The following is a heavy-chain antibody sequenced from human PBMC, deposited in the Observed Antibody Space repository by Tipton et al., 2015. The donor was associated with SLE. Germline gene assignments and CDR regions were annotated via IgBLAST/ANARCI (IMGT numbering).Heavy chain of an antibody. CDR3: ARGQGYYDIRGGAFDI. Sequence: LRLSCAVYGGSFSGYYWSWIRQPPGRGLEWIGEINHSGSTNYNPSLKSRVTISVDTSKNQFSLKLSSVTAADTAVYYCARGQGYYDIRGGAFDIWGQGTMVTVSS. D-gene: IGHD3-9*01. CDR1: GGSFSGYY. V-gene: IGHV4-34*01. J-gene: IGHJ3*02. CDR2: INHSGST.